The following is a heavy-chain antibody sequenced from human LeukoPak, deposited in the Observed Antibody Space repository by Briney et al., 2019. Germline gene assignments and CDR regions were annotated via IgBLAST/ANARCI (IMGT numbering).Heavy chain of an antibody. CDR3: ARGKDCSGGSCHTDV. CDR1: GGSISSSSYY. D-gene: IGHD2-15*01. J-gene: IGHJ6*02. Sequence: SETLSLTCTVSGGSISSSSYYWGWIHQPPGKGLEWIGSIYYSGSTYYNPSLKSRVTISVDTSKNQFSLKLSSVTAADTAVYYCARGKDCSGGSCHTDVWGQGTTVTVSS. V-gene: IGHV4-39*07. CDR2: IYYSGST.